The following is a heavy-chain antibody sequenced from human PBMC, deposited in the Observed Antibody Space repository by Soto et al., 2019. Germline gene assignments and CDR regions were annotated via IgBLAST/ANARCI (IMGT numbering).Heavy chain of an antibody. CDR3: ARDPPETPSDY. V-gene: IGHV1-18*01. J-gene: IGHJ4*02. Sequence: QVQLVQSGADVKKPGASVRVSCKASGYTFTDYGITWVRQAPGQGLEGMGWISAKNGDTNLAQKFRGRVPLTTDTSSGTAYMDLRSLTPDDSAVYCCARDPPETPSDYWGQGTLVTVSS. CDR1: GYTFTDYG. CDR2: ISAKNGDT.